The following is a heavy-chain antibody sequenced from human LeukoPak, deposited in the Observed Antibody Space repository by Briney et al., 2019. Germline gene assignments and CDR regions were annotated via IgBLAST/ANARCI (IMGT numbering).Heavy chain of an antibody. Sequence: GGSLRLSCAASGFNFNTYTMNWVRQAPGKGLEWVSSISSDSSYIYYADAVHGRFTVSRDNAKYSLYLQMNSLRAEDTAVYYCARGAYGSALLALDVDYYYIDVWGKGTTVTVSS. CDR1: GFNFNTYT. J-gene: IGHJ6*03. V-gene: IGHV3-21*01. CDR3: ARGAYGSALLALDVDYYYIDV. D-gene: IGHD3-10*01. CDR2: ISSDSSYI.